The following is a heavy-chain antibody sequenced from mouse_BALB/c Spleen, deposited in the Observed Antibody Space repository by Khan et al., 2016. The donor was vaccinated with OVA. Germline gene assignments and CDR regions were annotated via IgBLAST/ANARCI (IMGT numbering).Heavy chain of an antibody. D-gene: IGHD1-3*01. CDR3: ARLEDI. CDR2: IWAGGST. J-gene: IGHJ2*01. CDR1: GFSLTSYG. Sequence: QVQLKQSGPGLVAPSQSLSITCTVSGFSLTSYGVHWVRQPPGKGPEWLGVIWAGGSTNYNSALMSRLSISKDNSKSQVFLKMNSLQTDDTAMYYCARLEDIWGQGTTLTVSS. V-gene: IGHV2-9*02.